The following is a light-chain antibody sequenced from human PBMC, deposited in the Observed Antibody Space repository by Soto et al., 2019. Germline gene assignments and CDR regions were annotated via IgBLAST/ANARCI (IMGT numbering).Light chain of an antibody. CDR3: SSYTSSSTS. J-gene: IGLJ2*01. Sequence: QSVLTQPASVSGCPGQSITISCTGTSSDVGGYNYVSWYQQHPGKAPKLMIYEVSNRPSGVSNRFSGSKSGNTASLTISGLQAEDEADYYCSSYTSSSTSFGGGTKLTVL. V-gene: IGLV2-14*01. CDR1: SSDVGGYNY. CDR2: EVS.